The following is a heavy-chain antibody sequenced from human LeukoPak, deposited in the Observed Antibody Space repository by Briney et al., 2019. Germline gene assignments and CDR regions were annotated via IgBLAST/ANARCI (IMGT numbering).Heavy chain of an antibody. CDR3: AIDYGSRDAFDI. J-gene: IGHJ3*02. Sequence: SVKVSCKASGGTFSSYAISWARQAPGQGLEWMGGIIPIFGTANYAQKFQGRVTITADESTSTAYMELSSLRSEDTAVYYCAIDYGSRDAFDIWGQGTMVTVSS. CDR2: IIPIFGTA. D-gene: IGHD4-17*01. CDR1: GGTFSSYA. V-gene: IGHV1-69*13.